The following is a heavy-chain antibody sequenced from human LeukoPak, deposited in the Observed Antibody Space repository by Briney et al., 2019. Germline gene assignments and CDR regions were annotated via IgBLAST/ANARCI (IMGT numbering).Heavy chain of an antibody. D-gene: IGHD1-7*01. CDR2: MNPNSGNT. CDR3: ARAPINWNYGSYYYYMDV. J-gene: IGHJ6*03. V-gene: IGHV1-8*02. CDR1: GYTFTSYD. Sequence: VSVKVSCKASGYTFTSYDINWVRQAPGQGLEWMGWMNPNSGNTGYAQKFQGRVTMTRNTSISTAYMELSSLRSEDTAVYYCARAPINWNYGSYYYYMDVWGKGTTVTVSS.